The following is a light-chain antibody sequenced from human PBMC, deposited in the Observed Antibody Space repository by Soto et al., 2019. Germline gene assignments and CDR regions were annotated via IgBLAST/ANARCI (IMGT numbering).Light chain of an antibody. Sequence: LSASIGDKVTITCRATETISSWLAWYQQKPGKAPTLLIYKASSLERGVPSRFSGSGSGTEFTLTISSLQPDDFATYYCQQYNSYPLTFGGGTKVDIK. CDR3: QQYNSYPLT. CDR1: ETISSW. J-gene: IGKJ4*01. CDR2: KAS. V-gene: IGKV1-5*03.